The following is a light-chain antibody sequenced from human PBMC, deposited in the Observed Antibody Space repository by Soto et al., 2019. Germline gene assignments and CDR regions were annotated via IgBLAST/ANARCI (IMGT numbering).Light chain of an antibody. J-gene: IGKJ5*01. Sequence: EIVLTQYPGTLSLSPGQRATLSCKASQSVSSSYVAWYQQKPGQAPRLLIYGASSRATGIPDRFSGSGSGTDFTLTISRLEPEDFAVYYCQQYVSSSTFGQGTRPEIK. V-gene: IGKV3-20*01. CDR2: GAS. CDR3: QQYVSSST. CDR1: QSVSSSY.